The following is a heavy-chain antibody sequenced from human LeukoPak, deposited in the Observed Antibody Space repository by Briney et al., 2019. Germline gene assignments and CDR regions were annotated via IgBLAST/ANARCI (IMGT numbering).Heavy chain of an antibody. CDR2: ISAYNGNT. D-gene: IGHD2-15*01. Sequence: GASVKVSCKAAGYTFTSYGISWVRQAPGQGLEWMGWISAYNGNTNYAQKLQGRVTMTTDTSTSTAYMELRSLRSDDTAVYYCARAGVCSGGSCYSRDYYYYGMDVWGQGTTVTVSS. J-gene: IGHJ6*02. V-gene: IGHV1-18*01. CDR1: GYTFTSYG. CDR3: ARAGVCSGGSCYSRDYYYYGMDV.